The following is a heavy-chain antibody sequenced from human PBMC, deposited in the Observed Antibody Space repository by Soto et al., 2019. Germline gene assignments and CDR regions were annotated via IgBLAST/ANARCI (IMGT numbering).Heavy chain of an antibody. CDR2: IKTKADGGTT. Sequence: SCKASGYTFTRYDINWVRQAPGKGLEWVGRIKTKADGGTTDYAAPVKGRFTISRDDLKNTVFLQMHSLETEDTAVYYCTAHLGEFFPLDYWGQGTLVPVSS. CDR1: GYTFTRYD. V-gene: IGHV3-15*01. CDR3: TAHLGEFFPLDY. J-gene: IGHJ4*02. D-gene: IGHD3-16*01.